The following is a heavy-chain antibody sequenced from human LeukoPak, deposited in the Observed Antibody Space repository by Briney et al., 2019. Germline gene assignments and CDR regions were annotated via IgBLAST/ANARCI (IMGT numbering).Heavy chain of an antibody. CDR1: GFSLSTYW. V-gene: IGHV3-7*02. J-gene: IGHJ4*02. CDR2: IKQDGSEK. CDR3: AGISYSGTGPVGY. D-gene: IGHD6-13*01. Sequence: PGGSLRLSCAASGFSLSTYWMSWVRQAPGKGLEWVANIKQDGSEKHYVDSVKGRFTISRDNAKSSLYLQMNSLRVEDTAVYYCAGISYSGTGPVGYWGQGTLVT.